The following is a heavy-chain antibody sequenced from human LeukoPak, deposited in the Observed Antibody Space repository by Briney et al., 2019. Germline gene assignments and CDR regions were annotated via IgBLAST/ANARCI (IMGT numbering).Heavy chain of an antibody. CDR2: IKQDGSEK. J-gene: IGHJ4*02. CDR1: GFTFSSYA. CDR3: AREAVAGYFDY. D-gene: IGHD6-19*01. V-gene: IGHV3-7*03. Sequence: GGSLRLSCAASGFTFSSYAMSWVRQAPGKGLEWVANIKQDGSEKYYVDSVKGRFTISRDNAKNSLYLQMNGLRAEDTAVYYCAREAVAGYFDYWGQGTLVTVSS.